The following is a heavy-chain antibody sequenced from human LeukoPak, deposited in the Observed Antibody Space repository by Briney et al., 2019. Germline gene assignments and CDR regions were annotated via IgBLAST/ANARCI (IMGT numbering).Heavy chain of an antibody. CDR2: IYTSGST. J-gene: IGHJ4*02. CDR1: GGSISSYY. D-gene: IGHD4-17*01. V-gene: IGHV4-4*07. Sequence: SETLSLTCTVSGGSISSYYWSWIRQPAGKGLEWIGRIYTSGSTNYNPSLTSRVSISVDTSENQFSLRLDYETAADTAVYYCARGDYGDSPLDYWGQGTLVTVSS. CDR3: ARGDYGDSPLDY.